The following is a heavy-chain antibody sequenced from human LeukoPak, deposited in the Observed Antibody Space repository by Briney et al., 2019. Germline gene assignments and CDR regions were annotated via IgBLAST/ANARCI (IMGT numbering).Heavy chain of an antibody. CDR2: INPNSGGT. V-gene: IGHV1-2*02. CDR1: GYTFTGYY. D-gene: IGHD6-19*01. Sequence: ASVKVSCKASGYTFTGYYMHWVRQAPGQGLEWMGWINPNSGGTNYAQKFQGRVTMTRDTSISTAYMELSRLRSDDTAVYYCARDKSIAVAGTADYWGQGTLVTVSS. J-gene: IGHJ4*02. CDR3: ARDKSIAVAGTADY.